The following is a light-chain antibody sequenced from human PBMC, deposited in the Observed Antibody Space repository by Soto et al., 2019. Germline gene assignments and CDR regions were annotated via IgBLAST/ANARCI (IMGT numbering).Light chain of an antibody. CDR3: QQYGGSPRIS. V-gene: IGKV3-20*01. Sequence: EIVLTQSPGTLSLSPGEIATLCFMSSERLSSVYLAWYQPRPGQPPRLLIYGASNRATGIPDRFSGSGSGTDFTLIIKRLEPEDGAIYYCQQYGGSPRISCGQGTRREIK. J-gene: IGKJ5*01. CDR1: ERLSSVY. CDR2: GAS.